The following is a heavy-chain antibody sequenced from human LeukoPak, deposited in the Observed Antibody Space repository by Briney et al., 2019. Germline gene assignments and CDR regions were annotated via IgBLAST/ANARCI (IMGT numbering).Heavy chain of an antibody. CDR3: ARDLRYFDWSALGAFDI. J-gene: IGHJ3*02. V-gene: IGHV4-38-2*02. Sequence: SETLSLTCTVSGYSISSGYYWGWIRQPPGKGLEWIGSIYHSGSTYYNPSLKSRVTISVDTSKNQFSLKLSSVTAADTAVYYCARDLRYFDWSALGAFDIWGQGTMVTVSS. CDR2: IYHSGST. D-gene: IGHD3-9*01. CDR1: GYSISSGYY.